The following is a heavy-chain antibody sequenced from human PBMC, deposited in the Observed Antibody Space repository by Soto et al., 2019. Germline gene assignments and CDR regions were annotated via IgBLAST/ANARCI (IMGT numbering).Heavy chain of an antibody. Sequence: PGGSLRLSCAASGFTFSSYAMHWVRQAPGKGLEWVAVISYDGSNKYYADSVKGRFTISRDNSKNTLYLQMNSLRAEDTAVYYCATGQAIVPMVPLGNEYYFDYWGQGTLVTVSS. J-gene: IGHJ4*02. CDR3: ATGQAIVPMVPLGNEYYFDY. CDR2: ISYDGSNK. D-gene: IGHD2-8*01. V-gene: IGHV3-30-3*01. CDR1: GFTFSSYA.